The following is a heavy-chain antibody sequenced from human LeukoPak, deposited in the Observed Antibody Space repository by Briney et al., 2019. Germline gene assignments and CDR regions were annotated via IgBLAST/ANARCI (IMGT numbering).Heavy chain of an antibody. CDR2: ISWDGTT. CDR1: GFTFEDYT. CDR3: VKDLSYETSGSFFDY. V-gene: IGHV3-43*01. Sequence: GGSLRLSCAASGFTFEDYTMHWVRQAPGKTLEWVSLISWDGTTYYTDSVKGRFTISRDSGKDSLYLQVDALRSEDTAFYYCVKDLSYETSGSFFDYWGQGTLVTVS. J-gene: IGHJ4*02. D-gene: IGHD3-22*01.